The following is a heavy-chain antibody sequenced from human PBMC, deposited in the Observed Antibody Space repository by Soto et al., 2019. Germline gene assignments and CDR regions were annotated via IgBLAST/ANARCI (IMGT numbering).Heavy chain of an antibody. V-gene: IGHV1-69*01. CDR1: GGTFSSYA. J-gene: IGHJ4*02. CDR3: ARDSDLIGTTPFDY. CDR2: IIPIFGTA. D-gene: IGHD1-1*01. Sequence: QVQLVQSGAEVKKPGSSVKVSCKASGGTFSSYAISWVRQAPGQGLEWMGGIIPIFGTANYAQKFQGRVTITADESTSTAYMERSSLRSEDTAVYYCARDSDLIGTTPFDYWGQGTLVTVSS.